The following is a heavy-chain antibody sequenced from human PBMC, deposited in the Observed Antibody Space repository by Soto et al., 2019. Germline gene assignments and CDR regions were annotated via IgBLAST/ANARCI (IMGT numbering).Heavy chain of an antibody. D-gene: IGHD3-22*01. CDR1: GYPFTGYG. CDR2: FSVYNGNT. Sequence: ASVKVSCKASGYPFTGYGITWVRQAPGQGLEWMGWFSVYNGNTNYAQKFRGRVTMTTDTSTSSAYMELKSLISDDTAVYYCARTGGYYDSSGYYYVEAGDYWGRGTQVTGST. J-gene: IGHJ4*02. V-gene: IGHV1-18*01. CDR3: ARTGGYYDSSGYYYVEAGDY.